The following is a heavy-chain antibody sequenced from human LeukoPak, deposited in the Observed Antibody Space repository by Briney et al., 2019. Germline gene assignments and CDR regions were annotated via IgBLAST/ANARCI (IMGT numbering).Heavy chain of an antibody. CDR2: INHSGST. V-gene: IGHV4-34*01. J-gene: IGHJ4*02. D-gene: IGHD6-19*01. CDR3: ARGGIAVAVRDY. CDR1: GFTFSDYY. Sequence: GSLRLSCAASGFTFSDYYMSWIRQPPGKGLEWIGEINHSGSTNYNPSLKSRVTISVDTSKNQFSLKLRSVTAADTAVYYCARGGIAVAVRDYWGQGTLVTVSS.